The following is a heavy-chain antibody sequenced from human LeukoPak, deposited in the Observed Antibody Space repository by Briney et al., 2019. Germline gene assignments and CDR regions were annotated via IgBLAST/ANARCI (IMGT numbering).Heavy chain of an antibody. CDR2: ISYIVSA. J-gene: IGHJ5*02. CDR1: GFTLTNYA. V-gene: IGHV4-59*08. CDR3: ARHGGGDAFDN. Sequence: LRLSCVASGFTLTNYAVSWVRQAPGKGLEWIGFISYIVSANYTPSLKSRVTISVDTSRNQFSLELSAVTAAGTAVYYCARHGGGDAFDNWGQGTLVTVSS. D-gene: IGHD2-21*02.